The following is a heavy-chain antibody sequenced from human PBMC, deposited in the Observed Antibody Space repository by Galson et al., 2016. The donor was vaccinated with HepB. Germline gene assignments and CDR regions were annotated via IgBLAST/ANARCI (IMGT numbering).Heavy chain of an antibody. CDR3: VRGSTAPDV. CDR1: GFTFSRYA. Sequence: SLRLSCAVSGFTFSRYAMTWVRPAPGKGLEDVSSISMGGNSRDYAESVKGRFPISRENARSMFFLEMNGLKAEDTGVYYCVRGSTAPDVWGKGTTVTVSS. V-gene: IGHV3-23*01. J-gene: IGHJ6*04. CDR2: ISMGGNSR. D-gene: IGHD3-16*01.